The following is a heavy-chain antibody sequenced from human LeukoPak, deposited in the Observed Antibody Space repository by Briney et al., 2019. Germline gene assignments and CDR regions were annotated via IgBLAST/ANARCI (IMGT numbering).Heavy chain of an antibody. V-gene: IGHV3-48*03. CDR2: ISSSGSTI. J-gene: IGHJ6*04. CDR1: GFTFSSYE. CDR3: AELGITMIGGV. D-gene: IGHD3-10*02. Sequence: GSLRLSCAAFGFTFSSYEMNWVRQAPGKGLEWVSYISSSGSTIYYADSVKGRFTISRDNAKNSLYLQMNSLRAEDTAVYYCAELGITMIGGVWGKGTTVTISS.